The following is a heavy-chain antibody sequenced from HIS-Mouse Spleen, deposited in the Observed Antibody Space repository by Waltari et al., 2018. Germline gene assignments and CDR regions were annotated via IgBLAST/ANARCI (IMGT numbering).Heavy chain of an antibody. V-gene: IGHV3-30*18. CDR3: AKASSGWLDY. D-gene: IGHD6-19*01. Sequence: QVQLVESGGGVVQPGRSLRVSCAASGFTSSSSVRRGVRQAPGKGLEWVAVRSYDGSNKYYADSVKGRFTISRDNSKNTLYLQMNSLRAEDTAVYYCAKASSGWLDYWGQGTLVTVSS. CDR2: RSYDGSNK. J-gene: IGHJ4*02. CDR1: GFTSSSSV.